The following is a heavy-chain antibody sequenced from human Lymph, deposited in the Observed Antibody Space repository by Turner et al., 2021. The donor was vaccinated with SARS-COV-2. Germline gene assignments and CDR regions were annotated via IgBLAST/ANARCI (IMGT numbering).Heavy chain of an antibody. CDR2: FYKIGSI. Sequence: QVQLQESGPGLVRPSETLSLTCTVSGVSISSQSWSWIRQSPGRGLKWIGYFYKIGSIDYNPTLRSRVTISVDTSKNQLSLNLISMTAADTAVYYCARHQGSTSGYDHGMNVWGQGTAVIVSS. CDR1: GVSISSQS. V-gene: IGHV4-59*08. D-gene: IGHD1-1*01. J-gene: IGHJ6*02. CDR3: ARHQGSTSGYDHGMNV.